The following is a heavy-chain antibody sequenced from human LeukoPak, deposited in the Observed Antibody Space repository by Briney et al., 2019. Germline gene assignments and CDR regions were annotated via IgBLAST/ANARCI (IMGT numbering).Heavy chain of an antibody. CDR1: GFTVSSNY. CDR2: ISDSGSIT. CDR3: AKDARRTSGWYFFDY. Sequence: PGGSLRLSCAASGFTVSSNYMSWVRQAPGKGLEWVSVISDSGSITYYADSVKGRFTISRDNSKNTLFLQMNSLRAEDTAVYYCAKDARRTSGWYFFDYWGQGTLVTVSS. V-gene: IGHV3-23*01. D-gene: IGHD6-19*01. J-gene: IGHJ4*02.